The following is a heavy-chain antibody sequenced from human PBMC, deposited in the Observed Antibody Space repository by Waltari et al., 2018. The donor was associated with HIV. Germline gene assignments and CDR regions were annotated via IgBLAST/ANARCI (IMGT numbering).Heavy chain of an antibody. CDR2: INGDGRDE. CDR3: ARGGTRNDMIFEF. Sequence: EVQLVESGGDLVQPGGSLRLSCAASGFSFANYWMNWFRQAQGKGLEWVANINGDGRDERYVDSVRGRFTVSRDNAKNSVYLQMNSLRVEDTAVYFCARGGTRNDMIFEFWGQGTLVTVSS. D-gene: IGHD1-1*01. V-gene: IGHV3-7*01. CDR1: GFSFANYW. J-gene: IGHJ4*02.